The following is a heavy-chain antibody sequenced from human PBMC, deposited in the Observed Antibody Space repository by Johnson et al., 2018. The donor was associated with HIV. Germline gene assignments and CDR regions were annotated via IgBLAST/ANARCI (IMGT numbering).Heavy chain of an antibody. J-gene: IGHJ3*02. CDR1: GLIFSRSW. CDR2: TNSDGSST. V-gene: IGHV3-74*01. D-gene: IGHD3-16*01. Sequence: VQLVESGGGLVQPGGSLRLSCATSGLIFSRSWMHWVRQAPGKGLVWVSRTNSDGSSTTYADSVKGRFTISRDKAKNTLHLQMNSLRVEDTAVYYCAREWGMITCGGVIPRNAFDIWGQGTMVTVSS. CDR3: AREWGMITCGGVIPRNAFDI.